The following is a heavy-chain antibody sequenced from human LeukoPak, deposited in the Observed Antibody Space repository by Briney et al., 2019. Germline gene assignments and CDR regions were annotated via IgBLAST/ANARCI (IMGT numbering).Heavy chain of an antibody. V-gene: IGHV1-18*01. J-gene: IGHJ6*03. CDR2: ISSYNGNT. CDR3: ARWAQPYHYYYMDV. CDR1: GYTFTSYG. Sequence: ASVKVSCKASGYTFTSYGISWVRQAPGQGLEWMGWISSYNGNTNYAQKLQGRVTMTTDTSTSTAYMELRSLRSDDTAVYYCARWAQPYHYYYMDVCGKGTTVTVSS.